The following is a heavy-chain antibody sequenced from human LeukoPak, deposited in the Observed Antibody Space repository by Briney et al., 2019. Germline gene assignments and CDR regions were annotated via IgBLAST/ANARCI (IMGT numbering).Heavy chain of an antibody. Sequence: PGGSLRLSYAASGFTFSSYAMSWVRQAPGKGLEWVSAISGSGGSTYYADSVKGRFTISRDNSKNTLYLQMNSLRAEDTAVYYCAKLQKGVVIIGFDYWGQGTLVTVSS. CDR2: ISGSGGST. CDR3: AKLQKGVVIIGFDY. CDR1: GFTFSSYA. D-gene: IGHD3-3*01. J-gene: IGHJ4*02. V-gene: IGHV3-23*01.